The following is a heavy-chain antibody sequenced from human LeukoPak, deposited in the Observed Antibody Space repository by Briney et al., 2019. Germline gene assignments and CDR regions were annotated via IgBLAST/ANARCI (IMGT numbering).Heavy chain of an antibody. Sequence: PSETLSLTCSVSGGSFSSYFWSWVRQPAGKGLEWIGRIYPSGNTNYNPSLKSRVTLSVDTSKTQFSLRLSSVTAADTAVYYCARVTGGNYLRIDYWGQGTLVTVSS. CDR2: IYPSGNT. CDR1: GGSFSSYF. J-gene: IGHJ4*02. V-gene: IGHV4-4*07. CDR3: ARVTGGNYLRIDY. D-gene: IGHD1-26*01.